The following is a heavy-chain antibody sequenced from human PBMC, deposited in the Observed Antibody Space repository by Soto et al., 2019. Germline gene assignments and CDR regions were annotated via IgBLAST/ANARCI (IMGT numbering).Heavy chain of an antibody. CDR1: GFTFSNAW. V-gene: IGHV3-15*07. J-gene: IGHJ4*02. Sequence: PGGSLRLSCAASGFTFSNAWINWVRQAPGKGLEWVGRITSKTDGGATAFAAPVKGRFAISRDDSKNATYLQMNSLKTGDTAVYYCSRRDVTAAGFDSWGQGTLVTVSS. D-gene: IGHD6-13*01. CDR3: SRRDVTAAGFDS. CDR2: ITSKTDGGAT.